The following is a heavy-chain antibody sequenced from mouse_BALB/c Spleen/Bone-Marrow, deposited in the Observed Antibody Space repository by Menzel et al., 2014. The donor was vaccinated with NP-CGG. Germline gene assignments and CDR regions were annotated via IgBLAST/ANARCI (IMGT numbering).Heavy chain of an antibody. D-gene: IGHD4-1*01. CDR2: IDPANGNT. Sequence: WVKQRPEQGLEWIGRIDPANGNTKYDPKFQGKATITADTSSNTAYLQLSSLTSEDTAVYYCARWEYYAMDYWGQGTSVTVSS. CDR3: ARWEYYAMDY. J-gene: IGHJ4*01. V-gene: IGHV14-3*02.